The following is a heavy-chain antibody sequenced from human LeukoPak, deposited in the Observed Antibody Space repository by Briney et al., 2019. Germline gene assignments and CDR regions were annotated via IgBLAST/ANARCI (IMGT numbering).Heavy chain of an antibody. V-gene: IGHV3-21*01. Sequence: PGGSLSLSCAAAAFTFSSYRVNWVRQAAGKGLEWVSSISSSSSYIYYAGSVKGRFTISRDNAKNSLYLQMNSLRAEDTAVYYCAAVTTSAFDIWGQGTMVTVSS. CDR1: AFTFSSYR. CDR3: AAVTTSAFDI. CDR2: ISSSSSYI. D-gene: IGHD4-11*01. J-gene: IGHJ3*02.